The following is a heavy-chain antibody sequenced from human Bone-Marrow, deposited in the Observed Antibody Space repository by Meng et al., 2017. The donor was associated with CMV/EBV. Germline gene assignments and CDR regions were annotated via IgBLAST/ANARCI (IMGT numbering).Heavy chain of an antibody. CDR2: INHSGST. J-gene: IGHJ4*02. Sequence: ESLKISCAASGFTFSSYSMNWVRQAPGKGLEWIGEINHSGSTNYNPSLKSRVTISVDTSKNQFSLKLSSVTAADTAVYYCARLYYDFWSGYGCFDYWGQGTLVTVSS. V-gene: IGHV4-34*01. CDR3: ARLYYDFWSGYGCFDY. D-gene: IGHD3-3*01. CDR1: GFTFSSYS.